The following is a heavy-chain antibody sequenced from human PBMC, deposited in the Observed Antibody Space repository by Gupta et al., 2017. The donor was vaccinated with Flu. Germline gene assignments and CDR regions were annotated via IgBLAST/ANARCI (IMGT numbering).Heavy chain of an antibody. CDR2: IIPIFGKA. CDR3: AKDLFAVRGVSMQTSNGMDV. V-gene: IGHV1-69*06. Sequence: QVQLLQSGAEVEQPGSSVKVSCKASGGTFNTYAISWVRQAPGQGLEWMGGIIPIFGKASYAQKFQGRVKITADKSRSTAYMDLSSLRSEDTAIYYCAKDLFAVRGVSMQTSNGMDVWGQGTLVTVSS. CDR1: GGTFNTYA. J-gene: IGHJ6*02. D-gene: IGHD3-10*01.